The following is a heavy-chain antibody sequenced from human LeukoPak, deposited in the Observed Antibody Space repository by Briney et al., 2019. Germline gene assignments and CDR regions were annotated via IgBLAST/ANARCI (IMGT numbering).Heavy chain of an antibody. Sequence: GGSLRLSCAASGFTFSSYRMHWVRQAPGKGLVWVSRINIDGSSTSYADSVKGRFPILRDNAKNTVYLQMNSLRAEDTAVYYCARRAGGYSHPYDYWGQGTLVTVSS. V-gene: IGHV3-74*01. CDR3: ARRAGGYSHPYDY. CDR1: GFTFSSYR. D-gene: IGHD4-23*01. J-gene: IGHJ4*02. CDR2: INIDGSST.